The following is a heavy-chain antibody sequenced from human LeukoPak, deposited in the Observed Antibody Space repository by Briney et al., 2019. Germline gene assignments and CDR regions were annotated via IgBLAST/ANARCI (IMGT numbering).Heavy chain of an antibody. CDR1: GGSFSNYY. Sequence: SETLSLTCAVYGGSFSNYYWTWIRQPPGKGLEWIGEVHDPGNTNYNPSLKSRVTISVDRSKNQFSLTLRSETAADTAVYYCARHPTTVLIPTGYRKKFYFDYWGQGTRVTVSS. V-gene: IGHV4-34*01. CDR3: ARHPTTVLIPTGYRKKFYFDY. CDR2: VHDPGNT. J-gene: IGHJ4*02. D-gene: IGHD3-16*01.